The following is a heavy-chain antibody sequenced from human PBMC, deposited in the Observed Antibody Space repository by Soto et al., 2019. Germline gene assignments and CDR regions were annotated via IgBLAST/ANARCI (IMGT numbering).Heavy chain of an antibody. J-gene: IGHJ4*02. CDR1: GFTFSSYA. V-gene: IGHV3-30-3*01. CDR3: ARRVGAITYYFDY. CDR2: ISYDGSNK. D-gene: IGHD1-26*01. Sequence: QVQLVESGGGVVQPGRSLRLSCAASGFTFSSYAMHWVRQAPGKGLEWVAVISYDGSNKYYADSVKGRFTISRDNSKNTLYLQMNSLRAEDTAEYYCARRVGAITYYFDYWGQGTLVTVSS.